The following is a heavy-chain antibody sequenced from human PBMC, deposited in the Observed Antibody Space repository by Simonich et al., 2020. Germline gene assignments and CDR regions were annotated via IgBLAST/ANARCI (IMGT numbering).Heavy chain of an antibody. CDR3: ARDERSSWFDY. D-gene: IGHD6-13*01. J-gene: IGHJ4*02. V-gene: IGHV3-7*01. Sequence: EVQLVESGGGLVQPGGSLRLSCAASGFTFSSYLMSWVRQAPEKGVGWVAKIKKDGSEKNYGDSVKGRFTISRDNAKNERYLQMNSLRAEDTAVYYCARDERSSWFDYWGQGTLVTVYS. CDR1: GFTFSSYL. CDR2: IKKDGSEK.